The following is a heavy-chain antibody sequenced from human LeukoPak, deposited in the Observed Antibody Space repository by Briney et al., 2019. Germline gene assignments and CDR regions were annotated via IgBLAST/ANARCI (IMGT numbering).Heavy chain of an antibody. CDR3: AKGSWRWNYDRSGYSCYFDY. Sequence: GGSLRLSCAASGFTFSSYAMSWVRQAPGKGLEWVSAISGSGGSTYYADSVKGRFTISRDNSKNTLYLQMNSLRAEDTAVYYCAKGSWRWNYDRSGYSCYFDYWGQGTLVSVSS. CDR2: ISGSGGST. CDR1: GFTFSSYA. J-gene: IGHJ4*02. V-gene: IGHV3-23*01. D-gene: IGHD3-22*01.